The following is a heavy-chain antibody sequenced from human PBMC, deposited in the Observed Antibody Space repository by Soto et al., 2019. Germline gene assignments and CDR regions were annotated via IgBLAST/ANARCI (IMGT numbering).Heavy chain of an antibody. CDR3: ARWDYGVYARFDY. CDR1: GYTFTSHD. Sequence: QVQLVQSGTEVKKPGASVKVSCKASGYTFTSHDINWVRQATGQGLEWMGWMNPNSGNTGYAQKFQGRVTMTRNTSISTAYMQLSSLRSEDTAVYYCARWDYGVYARFDYWGQGTLVTVSS. D-gene: IGHD4-17*01. J-gene: IGHJ4*02. CDR2: MNPNSGNT. V-gene: IGHV1-8*01.